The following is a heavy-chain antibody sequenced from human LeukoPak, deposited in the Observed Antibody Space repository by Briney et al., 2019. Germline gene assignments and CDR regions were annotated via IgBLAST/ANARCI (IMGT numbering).Heavy chain of an antibody. J-gene: IGHJ6*02. Sequence: GGSLRLSCAASGFTFSSHWMTWVRQAPGKGLEWVANIKEDGTRKNYMDSVKGRFTISRDNAKNSLYLQMNSLRAEDTAVYYCARAGYCSSTSCSRIYYYGMDVWGQGTTVTVSS. CDR1: GFTFSSHW. CDR2: IKEDGTRK. CDR3: ARAGYCSSTSCSRIYYYGMDV. V-gene: IGHV3-7*01. D-gene: IGHD2-2*01.